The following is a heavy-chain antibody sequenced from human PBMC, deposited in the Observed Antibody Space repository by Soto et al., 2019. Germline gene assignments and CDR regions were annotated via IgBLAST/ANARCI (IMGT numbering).Heavy chain of an antibody. CDR2: IYYSGST. CDR3: ARAKGYYDSSGYYPFDY. D-gene: IGHD3-22*01. Sequence: ASETLSLTCTVSGGSISSYYWSWIRQPPGKGLEWIGYIYYSGSTNYNPSLKSRVTISVDTSKNQFSLKLSSVTAADTAVYYCARAKGYYDSSGYYPFDYWGQGTLVTVSS. V-gene: IGHV4-59*01. J-gene: IGHJ4*02. CDR1: GGSISSYY.